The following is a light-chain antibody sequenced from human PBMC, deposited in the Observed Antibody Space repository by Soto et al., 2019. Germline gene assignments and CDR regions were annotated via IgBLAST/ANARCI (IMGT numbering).Light chain of an antibody. CDR1: QGLNNL. V-gene: IGKV1-17*01. J-gene: IGKJ3*01. Sequence: DLQMTQSPSSLSASVGDRVTITCRASQGLNNLLGWYKQGPGKAPKRLIYAASNLEGGVPSRFSGSGSGTEFTLTISSLQPEDFATYYCLQHDTYPFTFGPGTKVDVK. CDR2: AAS. CDR3: LQHDTYPFT.